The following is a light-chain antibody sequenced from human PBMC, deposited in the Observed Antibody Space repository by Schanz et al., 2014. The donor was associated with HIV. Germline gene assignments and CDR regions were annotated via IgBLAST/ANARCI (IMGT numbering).Light chain of an antibody. J-gene: IGKJ4*01. CDR2: AAS. CDR3: QQYNNWPLA. V-gene: IGKV3-15*01. CDR1: QSISSN. Sequence: ERVMTQSPVTLSVSPGESATLSCRASQSISSNLAWYQQKPGQAPRLLIYAASTRATGVPARFSGSGSGTEFTLTISSLQSVDFAVYHCQQYNNWPLAFGGGTKVEIK.